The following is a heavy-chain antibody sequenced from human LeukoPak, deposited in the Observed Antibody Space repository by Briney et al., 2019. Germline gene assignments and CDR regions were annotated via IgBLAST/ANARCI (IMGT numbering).Heavy chain of an antibody. CDR2: INPNSGGT. D-gene: IGHD3-10*01. Sequence: GASVKVSCKASGYTFTGYYMHWVRQAPGQGLEWMGWINPNSGGTNYAQKFQGRVTMTRDTSISTAYMELSRLRSDDTAVYYCARDKSAKLLWFGELSPWGQGTLVTVSS. CDR3: ARDKSAKLLWFGELSP. CDR1: GYTFTGYY. J-gene: IGHJ5*02. V-gene: IGHV1-2*02.